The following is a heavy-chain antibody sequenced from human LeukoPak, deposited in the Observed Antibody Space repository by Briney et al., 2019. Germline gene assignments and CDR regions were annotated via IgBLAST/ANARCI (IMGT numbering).Heavy chain of an antibody. Sequence: ASVKVSCKTSGYTFSRYGFSWARQAPGQGLEWIGWIGVFNGNRNYAKSVQGRITLTADTSTNTTYMELRSLTSDDTAVYFCGRDWDWHVQFWGRGTLITVSS. CDR1: GYTFSRYG. CDR2: IGVFNGNR. V-gene: IGHV1-18*01. CDR3: GRDWDWHVQF. J-gene: IGHJ4*02. D-gene: IGHD1-26*01.